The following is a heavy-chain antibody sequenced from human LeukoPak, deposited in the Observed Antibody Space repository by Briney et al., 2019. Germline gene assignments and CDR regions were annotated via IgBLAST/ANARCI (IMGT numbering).Heavy chain of an antibody. CDR1: GGSIRTYY. D-gene: IGHD1-26*01. J-gene: IGHJ4*02. CDR2: IYYSGST. V-gene: IGHV4-59*01. Sequence: PSETLSLTCTASGGSIRTYYWSWIRQPPGKGLEWIGYIYYSGSTNYSPSLKSRVTISVDTSKNQFSLKLSSVTAADTAVYYCARGQRSYFRAVDDWGQGTLVTVSS. CDR3: ARGQRSYFRAVDD.